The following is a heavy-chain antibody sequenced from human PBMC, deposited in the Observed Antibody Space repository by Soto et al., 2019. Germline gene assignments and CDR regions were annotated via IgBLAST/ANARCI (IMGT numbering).Heavy chain of an antibody. J-gene: IGHJ6*02. CDR2: INPNSGGT. Sequence: ASVKVSCKASGYTFTGYYMHWVRQAPGQGLERMGWINPNSGGTNYAQKFQGWVTMTRDTSISTAYMELSRLRSDDTAVYYCARDRPLPYDDFWSGYFPRGMDGWGQGTTFSVAS. V-gene: IGHV1-2*04. D-gene: IGHD3-3*01. CDR1: GYTFTGYY. CDR3: ARDRPLPYDDFWSGYFPRGMDG.